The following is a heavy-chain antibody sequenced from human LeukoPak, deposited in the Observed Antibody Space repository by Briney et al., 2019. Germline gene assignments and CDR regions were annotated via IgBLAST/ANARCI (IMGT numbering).Heavy chain of an antibody. CDR1: GGSISGYY. V-gene: IGHV4-59*01. CDR3: ARGWGYNTFDY. D-gene: IGHD5-24*01. CDR2: IFYPGST. J-gene: IGHJ4*02. Sequence: SDTLSLTCAVSGGSISGYYWSWIRHPPVKGLEWSGVIFYPGSTNYNPSLKRRVTDSVDTSKNHFSLRLSSVTAADTAVYSCARGWGYNTFDYWGQGTLVTVSS.